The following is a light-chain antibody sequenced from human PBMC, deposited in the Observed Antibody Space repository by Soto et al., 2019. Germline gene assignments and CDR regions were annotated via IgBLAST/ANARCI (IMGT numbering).Light chain of an antibody. CDR3: QSYDSSLSAYV. J-gene: IGLJ1*01. CDR2: DNN. CDR1: SSNIGADFD. V-gene: IGLV1-40*01. Sequence: QPVLTQPPSVSGAPGQRVTISCTGSSSNIGADFDVHWYQQVPGTAPKLLIYDNNNRPSGVPDRFSGSKSGTSASLAITGLQADDEADYYCQSYDSSLSAYVFGTGTKLTVL.